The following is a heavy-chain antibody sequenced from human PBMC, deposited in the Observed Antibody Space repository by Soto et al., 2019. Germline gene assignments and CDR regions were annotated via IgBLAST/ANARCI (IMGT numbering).Heavy chain of an antibody. V-gene: IGHV3-66*01. J-gene: IGHJ4*02. CDR1: GFTVSSNY. CDR3: ATGGTSGSPDSYYFDC. D-gene: IGHD2-2*01. Sequence: EVQLVESGGGLVQPGGSLRLSCAASGFTVSSNYMGWVRQAPGKGLEWVSVIYSGGGTYYADSVKGRFTISRDNSQNTLYLQVNNLRGDDTAVYYCATGGTSGSPDSYYFDCWGQGTLVTLSS. CDR2: IYSGGGT.